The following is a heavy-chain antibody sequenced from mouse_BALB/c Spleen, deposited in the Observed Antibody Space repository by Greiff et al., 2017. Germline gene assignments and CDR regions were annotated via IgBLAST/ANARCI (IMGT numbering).Heavy chain of an antibody. CDR1: GFSLTSYG. D-gene: IGHD1-1*01. CDR2: IWGGGST. CDR3: ARDSSYFDY. Sequence: VQLQQSGPGLVQPSQSLSITCTASGFSLTSYGVHWVRQSPGKGLEWLGVIWGGGSTDYNAAFISRLSISKDNSKSQVFFKMNSLQANDAAIYYCARDSSYFDYWGQGTTLTVSS. V-gene: IGHV2-2*02. J-gene: IGHJ2*01.